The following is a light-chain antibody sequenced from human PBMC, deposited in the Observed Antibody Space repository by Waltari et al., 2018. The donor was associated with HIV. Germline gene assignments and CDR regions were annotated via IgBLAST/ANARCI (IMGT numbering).Light chain of an antibody. Sequence: DIQMTQSPSSLSASVGDRVTITCQPSQDIRNFLSWYQQKSGKATNLLIYDVSNLETGVPSRFSGSGSGTQFNFTISSLQPEDFATYYCQQFDTLPLTFGGGTRVEIK. CDR1: QDIRNF. J-gene: IGKJ4*01. CDR3: QQFDTLPLT. V-gene: IGKV1-33*01. CDR2: DVS.